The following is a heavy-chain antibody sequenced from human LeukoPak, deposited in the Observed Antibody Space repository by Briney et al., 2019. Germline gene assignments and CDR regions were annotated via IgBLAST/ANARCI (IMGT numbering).Heavy chain of an antibody. J-gene: IGHJ4*02. CDR2: IYHSGST. CDR1: GGSISSGGYS. V-gene: IGHV4-30-2*01. CDR3: ASPRSGYRYTFDY. D-gene: IGHD3-22*01. Sequence: PSQTLSLTCAVSGGSISSGGYSWSWIRQPPGKGLEWIGYIYHSGSTYYNPSLKSRVTISVDTSKNRFSLNLNFVTAADTAVYYCASPRSGYRYTFDYWGQGALVTVSS.